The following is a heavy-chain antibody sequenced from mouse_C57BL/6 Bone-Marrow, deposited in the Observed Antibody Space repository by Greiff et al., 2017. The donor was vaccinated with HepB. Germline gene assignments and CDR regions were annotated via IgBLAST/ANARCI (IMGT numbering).Heavy chain of an antibody. V-gene: IGHV5-9-1*02. D-gene: IGHD1-1*01. CDR1: GFTFSSYA. CDR3: TRDEGVTTVVAHWYFDV. J-gene: IGHJ1*03. Sequence: EVKLMESGEGLVKPGGSLKLSCAASGFTFSSYAMPWVRQTPEKRLEWVAYISSGGDYIYYADTVKGRFTISRDNARNTLYLQMSSLKSEDTAMYYCTRDEGVTTVVAHWYFDVWGTGTTVTVSS. CDR2: ISSGGDYI.